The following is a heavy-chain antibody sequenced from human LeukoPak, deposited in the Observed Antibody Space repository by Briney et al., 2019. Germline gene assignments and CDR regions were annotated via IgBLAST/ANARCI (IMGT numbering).Heavy chain of an antibody. CDR1: GFTFSSFT. V-gene: IGHV3-21*01. J-gene: IGHJ3*02. CDR2: ISRNSTNL. Sequence: GGAQRLSCAASGFTFSSFTMIWVRQAPGKGLEWVSSISRNSTNLYYADSVKGRFTISRDNAKNSLYLHMNSLRVEDTAVYYCAREADSPGPYEGAFDIWGQGTMVTVSS. CDR3: AREADSPGPYEGAFDI. D-gene: IGHD3-22*01.